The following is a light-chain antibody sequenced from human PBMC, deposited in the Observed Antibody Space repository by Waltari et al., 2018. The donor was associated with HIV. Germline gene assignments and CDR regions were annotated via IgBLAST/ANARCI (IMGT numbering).Light chain of an antibody. CDR1: SSNLGNDF. Sequence: QSMLTQPPSVPAAPGQKVPISSSKTSSNLGNDFVSWYQHLPGAAPKLVIYDNDNRPSGIPDRFSGSKSGASATLVITELQTGDEGDYYCGTWDSSLNAGVFGGGTKLTVL. CDR2: DND. CDR3: GTWDSSLNAGV. V-gene: IGLV1-51*01. J-gene: IGLJ3*02.